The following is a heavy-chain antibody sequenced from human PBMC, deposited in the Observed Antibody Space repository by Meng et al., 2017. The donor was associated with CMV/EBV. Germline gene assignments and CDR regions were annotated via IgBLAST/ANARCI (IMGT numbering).Heavy chain of an antibody. Sequence: LQLQESGPGLVKPSETLSLTCTVSGGSISSSSYYWGWIRQPPGKGLEWIRSIYYSGSTYYNPSLKSRVTISVDTSKNQFSLKLSSVTAADTAVYYCVTWLWFGELSGYYFDYWGQGTLVTVSS. CDR2: IYYSGST. CDR3: VTWLWFGELSGYYFDY. V-gene: IGHV4-39*07. D-gene: IGHD3-10*01. J-gene: IGHJ4*02. CDR1: GGSISSSSYY.